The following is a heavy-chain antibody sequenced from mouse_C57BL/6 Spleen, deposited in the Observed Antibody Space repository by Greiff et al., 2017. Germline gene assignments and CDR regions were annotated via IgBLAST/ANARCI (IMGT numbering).Heavy chain of an antibody. CDR3: ARGGAYDYVFAY. Sequence: LEESGAELVKPGASVKISCKASGYAFSSYWMNWVKQRPGKGLEWIGQIYPGDGDTNYNGKFKGKATLTADKSSSTAYMQLSSLTSEDSAVYFCARGGAYDYVFAYWGQGTLVTVSA. V-gene: IGHV1-80*01. CDR2: IYPGDGDT. D-gene: IGHD2-4*01. J-gene: IGHJ3*01. CDR1: GYAFSSYW.